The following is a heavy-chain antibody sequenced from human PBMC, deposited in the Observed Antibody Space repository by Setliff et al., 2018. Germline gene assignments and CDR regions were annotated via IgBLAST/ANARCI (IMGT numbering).Heavy chain of an antibody. D-gene: IGHD6-13*01. J-gene: IGHJ4*02. CDR3: AKDGSGSYDYLDY. CDR1: GFTLSSYA. Sequence: PGGSLRLSCAASGFTLSSYAMTWVRQAPGKGLEWVSVISGSGGSTYYADSVKGRFTISRDNSKNTLYLQMNSLRAEDTAVYYRAKDGSGSYDYLDYWGQGTLVTVSS. V-gene: IGHV3-23*01. CDR2: ISGSGGST.